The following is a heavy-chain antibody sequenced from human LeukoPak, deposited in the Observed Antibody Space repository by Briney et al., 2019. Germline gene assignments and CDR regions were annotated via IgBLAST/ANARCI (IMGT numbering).Heavy chain of an antibody. D-gene: IGHD6-6*01. CDR1: GFTFSNYE. CDR2: ISSSGSTI. CDR3: ARWVSTSYDAFDI. V-gene: IGHV3-48*03. J-gene: IGHJ3*02. Sequence: GGSLRLSCVASGFTFSNYEMNWVRQAPGKGLEWVSYISSSGSTIYYADSVKGRFTISRDNAKNSLYLQMNSLRAEDTAVYYCARWVSTSYDAFDIWGQGTMVTVSS.